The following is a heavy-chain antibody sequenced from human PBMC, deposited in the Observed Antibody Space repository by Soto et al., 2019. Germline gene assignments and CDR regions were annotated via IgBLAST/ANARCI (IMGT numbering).Heavy chain of an antibody. J-gene: IGHJ4*02. CDR1: GFTFSSYG. CDR3: AKVSRHYSSSWFFDY. Sequence: GGSLRLSCAASGFTFSSYGMHWVRQAPGKGLEWVAVISYDGSNKYYADSVKGRFTISRDNSKNTLYLQMNSLRAEDTAVYYCAKVSRHYSSSWFFDYWGQGTLVTVSS. CDR2: ISYDGSNK. V-gene: IGHV3-30*18. D-gene: IGHD6-13*01.